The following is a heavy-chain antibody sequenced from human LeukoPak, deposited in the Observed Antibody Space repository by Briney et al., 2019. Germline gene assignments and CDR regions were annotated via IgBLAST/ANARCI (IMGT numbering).Heavy chain of an antibody. D-gene: IGHD2-2*01. CDR2: TRNKANSYTT. V-gene: IGHV3-72*01. Sequence: GGSLRLSCAASGFTFSDHYMDWVRQAPGKGLEWVGRTRNKANSYTTEYAASVNGGFTISRADSENSLYLQMNSLKTEDTAVYYCARVRYCSSTTCRGAFDIWGQGTMVTVSS. CDR1: GFTFSDHY. J-gene: IGHJ3*02. CDR3: ARVRYCSSTTCRGAFDI.